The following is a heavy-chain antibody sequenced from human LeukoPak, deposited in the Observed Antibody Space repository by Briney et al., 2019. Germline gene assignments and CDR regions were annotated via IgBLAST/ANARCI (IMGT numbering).Heavy chain of an antibody. CDR3: ARGFVDGGYFDY. CDR2: IYYSGST. CDR1: GGSISDYY. D-gene: IGHD2-15*01. J-gene: IGHJ4*02. Sequence: SETLSLTCTVSGGSISDYYCSWIRQPPGKGLEWIGYIYYSGSTSYNPSLKSRVTLSVDTSKNQFSLKLSSVTAADTAVYYCARGFVDGGYFDYWGQGTLVTVSS. V-gene: IGHV4-59*08.